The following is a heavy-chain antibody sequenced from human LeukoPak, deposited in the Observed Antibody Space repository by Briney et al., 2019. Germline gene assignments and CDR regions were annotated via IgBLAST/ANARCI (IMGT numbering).Heavy chain of an antibody. CDR1: GAPITRYY. CDR3: ARGRGYYGSGSLNWFDP. D-gene: IGHD3-10*01. J-gene: IGHJ5*02. V-gene: IGHV4-59*08. Sequence: SETLSLTCTVSGAPITRYYWSWIRQPPGKGLEWIGYIYYTGSANYNPSLKSRVSISVDTSKNQFSLRLSSVTAADTAVYYCARGRGYYGSGSLNWFDPWGQGTLVTVSS. CDR2: IYYTGSA.